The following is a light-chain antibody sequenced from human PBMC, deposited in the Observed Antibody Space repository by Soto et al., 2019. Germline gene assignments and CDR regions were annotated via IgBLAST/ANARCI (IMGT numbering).Light chain of an antibody. CDR3: NSFAGSAYVV. J-gene: IGLJ2*01. CDR2: DVS. Sequence: QSALAQPPSASGSPGQSVTISCTGTSSDVGAYNYVSWYQQHPGKAPKLIIYDVSQRPSGVPDRFSGSKSGNTASLTVSGLQADDEAVYYCNSFAGSAYVVFGGGTKLTVL. CDR1: SSDVGAYNY. V-gene: IGLV2-8*01.